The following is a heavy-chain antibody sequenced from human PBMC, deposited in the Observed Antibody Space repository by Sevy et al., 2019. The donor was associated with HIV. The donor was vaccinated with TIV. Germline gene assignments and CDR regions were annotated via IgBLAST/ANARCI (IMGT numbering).Heavy chain of an antibody. D-gene: IGHD3-9*01. Sequence: GGSLRLSCAASGFTFNSYTMNWVRQAPGKGLEWVSSISSNSGYKYYADSVRGRCTISRDNAKNSLYLEINSLRAEDTAVYYCAGEGGDDDILTGYYDVYYFDYWGQGSLVTVSS. CDR3: AGEGGDDDILTGYYDVYYFDY. J-gene: IGHJ4*02. CDR1: GFTFNSYT. V-gene: IGHV3-21*01. CDR2: ISSNSGYK.